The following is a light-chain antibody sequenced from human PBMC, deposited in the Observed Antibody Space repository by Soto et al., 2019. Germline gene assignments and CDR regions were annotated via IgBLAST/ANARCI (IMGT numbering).Light chain of an antibody. V-gene: IGKV1-9*01. CDR2: AAS. J-gene: IGKJ4*01. Sequence: DIQLTQSPSFLSASVGDRVTITCRASQGISSYLDWYQQKPGKAPKLLIYAASTLQSGVPSRFSGSGSGTEFTLTISSLQPEDFATYYCQQLNSYPLTLGGGTKVEIK. CDR3: QQLNSYPLT. CDR1: QGISSY.